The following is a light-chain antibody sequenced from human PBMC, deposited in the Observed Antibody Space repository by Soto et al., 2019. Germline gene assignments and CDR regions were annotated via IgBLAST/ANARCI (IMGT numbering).Light chain of an antibody. V-gene: IGKV3-15*01. J-gene: IGKJ5*01. CDR2: DVY. CDR3: KQYGSLGIT. CDR1: QGVTTN. Sequence: EIVRPQSPDTLSVSPGERATLTCRAGQGVTTNFAWYQQKSGQSPRLLIYDVYIRATGVPARFSATGSETDFTLTIRRLEPEDFAVYYCKQYGSLGITFGQGTRLEIK.